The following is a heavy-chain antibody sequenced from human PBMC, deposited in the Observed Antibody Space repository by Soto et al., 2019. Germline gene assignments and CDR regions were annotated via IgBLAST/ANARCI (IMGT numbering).Heavy chain of an antibody. D-gene: IGHD3-16*01. J-gene: IGHJ5*02. Sequence: PGGSLRLSCAASGFTFSSYAMSWVRQAPGKGLEWVSSISSTTNYIYYGDSMKGRFTISRDNAKNTLYLKMNSLRVEDTAVYYCARSDWFDPWGQGTLVTVSS. CDR3: ARSDWFDP. CDR2: ISSTTNYI. CDR1: GFTFSSYA. V-gene: IGHV3-21*06.